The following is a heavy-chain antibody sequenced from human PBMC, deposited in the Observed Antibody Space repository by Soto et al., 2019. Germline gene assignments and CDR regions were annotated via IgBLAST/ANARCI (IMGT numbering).Heavy chain of an antibody. CDR2: IWYDGTKK. Sequence: GGSLRLSCAASGFTFSDSGMHWVRQPPGKGLEWVALIWYDGTKKYYADSLKGRFTISRDNSRNTLYLQMSSLTSDDTAVYYCTKDAKFDDIYTGYFVNDLWGQGTPVTVSS. D-gene: IGHD3-9*01. J-gene: IGHJ5*02. CDR1: GFTFSDSG. CDR3: TKDAKFDDIYTGYFVNDL. V-gene: IGHV3-30*02.